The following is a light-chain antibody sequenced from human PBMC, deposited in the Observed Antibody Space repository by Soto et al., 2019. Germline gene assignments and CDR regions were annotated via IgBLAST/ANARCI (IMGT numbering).Light chain of an antibody. CDR3: QQYGSAPWT. CDR2: GAS. V-gene: IGKV3-20*01. Sequence: EIVLTQSPGTLSLSPGERATLSCRASQSVSSSYLAWYQQKPGQAPRLLIYGASSRATGIPDRFSGSGSGTEFTLTISSLQSEDFAVYYCQQYGSAPWTFGQGTKVDI. J-gene: IGKJ1*01. CDR1: QSVSSSY.